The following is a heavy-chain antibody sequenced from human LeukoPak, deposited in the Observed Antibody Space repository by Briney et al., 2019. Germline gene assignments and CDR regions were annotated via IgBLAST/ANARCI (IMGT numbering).Heavy chain of an antibody. CDR2: INPSDGST. V-gene: IGHV1-46*01. CDR1: GYTFTGYY. CDR3: ARFRVGYNDAYDI. Sequence: ASVKVSCKASGYTFTGYYIHLVRQAPGQGFEWMAIINPSDGSTTNSQKFQGRVTMTRDTSTSTVYMELSGLRSEDTALYYCARFRVGYNDAYDIWVKGTMGTVST. J-gene: IGHJ3*02. D-gene: IGHD5-24*01.